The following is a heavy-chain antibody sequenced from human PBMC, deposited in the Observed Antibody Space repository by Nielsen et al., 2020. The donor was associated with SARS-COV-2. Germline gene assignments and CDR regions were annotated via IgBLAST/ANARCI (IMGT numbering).Heavy chain of an antibody. D-gene: IGHD6-13*01. CDR2: IYYSGST. CDR3: ARAGGSSSWYTSNYYYYYMDV. J-gene: IGHJ6*03. Sequence: WIRQPPGKGLEWIGYIYYSGSTYYHPSLKSRVTISVDTSKNQFSLKLSSVTAADTAVYYCARAGGSSSWYTSNYYYYYMDVWGKGTTVTVSS. V-gene: IGHV4-31*02.